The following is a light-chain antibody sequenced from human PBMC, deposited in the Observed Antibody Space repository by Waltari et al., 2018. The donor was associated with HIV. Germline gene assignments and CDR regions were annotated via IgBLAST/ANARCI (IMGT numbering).Light chain of an antibody. V-gene: IGKV1-27*01. CDR3: QKYNSTPPWT. Sequence: DIQMTQSPSSLSASVGDRVTITCRASQGISNYLAWYQQKPGKVPNLLIYASSTLHSGVPSRFSGSGSGTDFTLTISSLQPEDVATYFCQKYNSTPPWTFGQGTNVEIK. CDR1: QGISNY. J-gene: IGKJ1*01. CDR2: ASS.